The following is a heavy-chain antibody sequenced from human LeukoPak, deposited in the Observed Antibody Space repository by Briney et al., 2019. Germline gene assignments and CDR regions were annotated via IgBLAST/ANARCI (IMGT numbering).Heavy chain of an antibody. CDR3: ARGEGCSSTSCYYDY. J-gene: IGHJ4*02. CDR2: IKQDGSEK. D-gene: IGHD2-2*01. CDR1: GFTFSSYW. V-gene: IGHV3-7*01. Sequence: GGSLRLSCAASGFTFSSYWMSWVRQAPGKGLEWVVNIKQDGSEKYYVDSVKGRFTISRDNAKNSLYLQMNSLRAEDTAVYYCARGEGCSSTSCYYDYWGQGTLVTVSS.